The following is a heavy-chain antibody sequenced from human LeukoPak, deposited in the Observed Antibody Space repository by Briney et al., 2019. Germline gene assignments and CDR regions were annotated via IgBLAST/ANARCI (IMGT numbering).Heavy chain of an antibody. J-gene: IGHJ4*02. Sequence: TVKVSCKASGGTFSSYAISWVRQAPGQGLEWMGGIIPIFGTANYAQKFQGRVTITADESTSTAYMELSSLRSEDTAVYYCASGIYSGYDFYYFDYWGQGTLATVSS. CDR2: IIPIFGTA. D-gene: IGHD5-12*01. CDR3: ASGIYSGYDFYYFDY. V-gene: IGHV1-69*01. CDR1: GGTFSSYA.